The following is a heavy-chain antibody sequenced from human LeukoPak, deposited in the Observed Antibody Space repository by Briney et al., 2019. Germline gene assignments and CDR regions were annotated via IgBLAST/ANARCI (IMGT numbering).Heavy chain of an antibody. Sequence: GASVKVSCKASGYTFTSYGISWVRQAPGQGLEWMGWISAYNGNTSYAQKLQGGVTMTRDTSISTAYMELSRLRSDDTAVYYCASHGYSTPFDIWGQGTMVTVSS. CDR2: ISAYNGNT. CDR3: ASHGYSTPFDI. V-gene: IGHV1-18*01. D-gene: IGHD6-13*01. J-gene: IGHJ3*02. CDR1: GYTFTSYG.